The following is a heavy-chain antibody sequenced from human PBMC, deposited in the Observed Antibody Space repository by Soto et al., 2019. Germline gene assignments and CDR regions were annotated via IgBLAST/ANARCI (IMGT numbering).Heavy chain of an antibody. J-gene: IGHJ3*02. CDR2: ISSSSAYT. Sequence: QVQLVESGGGLVKPGGSLRLSCAASGFTFSDFYMSWFRQAPGKGLEWVSYISSSSAYTNYADSVKGRFTISRDNAKNSLYLQMNSLRAEDTAVYYCARDIVVIPTARPNDAFDIWGQGKMVTVSS. V-gene: IGHV3-11*05. D-gene: IGHD2-2*02. CDR3: ARDIVVIPTARPNDAFDI. CDR1: GFTFSDFY.